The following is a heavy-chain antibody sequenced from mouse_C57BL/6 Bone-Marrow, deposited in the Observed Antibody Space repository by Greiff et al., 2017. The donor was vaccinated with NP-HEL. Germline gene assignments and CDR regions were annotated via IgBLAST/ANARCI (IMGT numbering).Heavy chain of an antibody. V-gene: IGHV1-74*01. Sequence: QVQLKQPGAELVKPGASVKVSCKASGYTFTSYWMHWVKQRPGQGLEWIGRIHPSDSDTNYNQKFKGKATLTVDKSSSTAYMQLSSLTSEDSAVYYCAISYSNYFAWFAYWGQGTLVTVSA. J-gene: IGHJ3*01. CDR2: IHPSDSDT. CDR3: AISYSNYFAWFAY. D-gene: IGHD2-5*01. CDR1: GYTFTSYW.